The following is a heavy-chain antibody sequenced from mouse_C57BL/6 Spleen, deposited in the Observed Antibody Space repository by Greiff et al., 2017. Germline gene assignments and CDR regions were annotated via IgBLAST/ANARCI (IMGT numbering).Heavy chain of an antibody. CDR3: ATRDECSPKDY. Sequence: QVQLQQPGAELVKPGASVKLSCKASGYTFTSYWMKWVTQRPGQGLAWIGEIDPSDSYTNYNQKFKGKATLTVDTSSSTTYMQLSSLTSEDSAVFYCATRDECSPKDYWGQGTSVTVST. V-gene: IGHV1-50*01. CDR1: GYTFTSYW. J-gene: IGHJ4*01. CDR2: IDPSDSYT.